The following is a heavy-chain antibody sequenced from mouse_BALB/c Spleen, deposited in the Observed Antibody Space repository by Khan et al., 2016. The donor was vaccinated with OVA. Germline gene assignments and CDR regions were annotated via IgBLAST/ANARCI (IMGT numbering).Heavy chain of an antibody. D-gene: IGHD2-2*01. J-gene: IGHJ3*01. CDR3: ARAGYGSCAY. Sequence: QIQLVQSGPELVKPGASVRISCKASGYTFTSYYIHWVKQRPGQGLEWIGCIYPGNVSPNYNERFKDKATLTADKSSSTAFMQLSSLTSEDSAVYFCARAGYGSCAYWGQGTLITVSA. CDR2: IYPGNVSP. CDR1: GYTFTSYY. V-gene: IGHV1S56*01.